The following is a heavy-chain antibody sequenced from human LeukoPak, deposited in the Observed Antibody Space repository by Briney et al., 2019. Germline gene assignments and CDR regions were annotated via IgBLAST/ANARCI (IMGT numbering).Heavy chain of an antibody. V-gene: IGHV1-46*01. D-gene: IGHD3-22*01. Sequence: ASVTVSCTASRYTFTNYYMHWVRQAPGQGLEWMGIIYPTGGSTSYAQRFQGRVTMTRDTSTSTVYMELSSLRSEDTAVYYCARASSGYYYFEYWGQGTLVTVSS. CDR2: IYPTGGST. J-gene: IGHJ4*02. CDR3: ARASSGYYYFEY. CDR1: RYTFTNYY.